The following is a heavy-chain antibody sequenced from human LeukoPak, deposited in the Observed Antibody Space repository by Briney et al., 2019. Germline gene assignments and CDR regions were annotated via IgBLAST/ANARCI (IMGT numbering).Heavy chain of an antibody. CDR3: ARRVRGDHDPDY. V-gene: IGHV4-39*01. J-gene: IGHJ4*02. Sequence: PSETLSLTCTVSGGSISSSSYYWGWIRQPPGTGLEWIGSIYYSGSTYYNPSLKSRVTISVDTSKNQFSLKLSSVTAADTAVYYCARRVRGDHDPDYWGQGTLVAVSS. CDR2: IYYSGST. CDR1: GGSISSSSYY. D-gene: IGHD4-17*01.